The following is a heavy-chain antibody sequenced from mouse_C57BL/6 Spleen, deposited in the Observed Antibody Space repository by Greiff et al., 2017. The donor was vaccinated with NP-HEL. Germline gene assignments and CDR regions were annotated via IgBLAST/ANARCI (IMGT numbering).Heavy chain of an antibody. J-gene: IGHJ2*01. CDR2: IYPGDGDT. CDR1: GYAFTSSW. V-gene: IGHV1-82*01. Sequence: QVQLKESGPELVKPGASVKISCKASGYAFTSSWMNWVKQRPGKGLEWIGRIYPGDGDTNYNGKFKGKATLTADKSSSTAYMQLSSLTSEDSAVYYCARSNFFAYWGQGTTLTVSS. CDR3: ARSNFFAY.